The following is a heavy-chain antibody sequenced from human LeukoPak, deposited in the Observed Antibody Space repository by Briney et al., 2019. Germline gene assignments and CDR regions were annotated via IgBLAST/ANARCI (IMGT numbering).Heavy chain of an antibody. Sequence: GGSMRLTWAASGFTSGSYWMHWDRHVPGKGLVWVSLINGDGSSTTYADSVKGRFTISRDNAKNTLYLQLNSLRAEDTAVYYCARENYAYYGMDVWGKGTTVTVSS. CDR1: GFTSGSYW. V-gene: IGHV3-74*01. CDR2: INGDGSST. CDR3: ARENYAYYGMDV. D-gene: IGHD1-7*01. J-gene: IGHJ6*04.